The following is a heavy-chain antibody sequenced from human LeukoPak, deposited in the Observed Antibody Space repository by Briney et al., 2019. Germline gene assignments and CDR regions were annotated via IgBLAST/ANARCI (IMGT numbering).Heavy chain of an antibody. CDR3: ARGEELTTNAFDI. J-gene: IGHJ3*02. V-gene: IGHV4-61*02. Sequence: SETLSLTCTVSGGSISSGSYYWSWIRQPAGKGLEWIGRIYTSGSTNYNPSLKSRVTISVDTSKNQFSLKLSSVTAADTAVYYCARGEELTTNAFDIWGQGTMVTVSS. D-gene: IGHD4-11*01. CDR1: GGSISSGSYY. CDR2: IYTSGST.